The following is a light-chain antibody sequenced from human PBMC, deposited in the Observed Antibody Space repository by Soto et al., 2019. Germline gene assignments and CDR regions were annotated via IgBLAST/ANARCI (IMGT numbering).Light chain of an antibody. V-gene: IGKV3-15*01. J-gene: IGKJ2*01. CDR1: QSVSSN. Sequence: EIVMTQSPATLSVSPGERATLSCRASQSVSSNLAWYQQIPGQAPRLLIYGASTRATGIPARFSGTGSGTEFTLTISSLQSEDFAVYYCQQYKQWPPYTFGQGTKLEIK. CDR3: QQYKQWPPYT. CDR2: GAS.